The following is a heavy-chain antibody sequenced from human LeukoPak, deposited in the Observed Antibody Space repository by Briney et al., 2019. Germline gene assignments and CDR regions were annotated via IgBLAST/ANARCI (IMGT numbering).Heavy chain of an antibody. J-gene: IGHJ4*02. D-gene: IGHD1-14*01. V-gene: IGHV3-23*01. CDR1: GFTFSSSA. Sequence: GGSLRLSCAASGFTFSSSAMNWVRQAPGKGLEWVSLITSNGGSTYYADSVKGRFTISRDNSKNTLYLQMNSLRADDTAVYYCARGWEPLTYWGQGTLVTV. CDR3: ARGWEPLTY. CDR2: ITSNGGST.